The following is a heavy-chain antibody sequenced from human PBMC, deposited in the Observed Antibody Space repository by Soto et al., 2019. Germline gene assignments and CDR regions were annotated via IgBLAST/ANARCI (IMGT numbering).Heavy chain of an antibody. CDR3: AKGGGYNLGRSDY. CDR1: GFTFSSYA. Sequence: GGSLRLSCAASGFTFSSYAMSWVRQVQGKGVECASFITGNGGSTYQADSVKGRFTTTRDNSKNLLYLKMNSMSAEDTAIYYGAKGGGYNLGRSDYWGQGTLVTVSS. CDR2: ITGNGGST. J-gene: IGHJ4*02. V-gene: IGHV3-23*01. D-gene: IGHD5-12*01.